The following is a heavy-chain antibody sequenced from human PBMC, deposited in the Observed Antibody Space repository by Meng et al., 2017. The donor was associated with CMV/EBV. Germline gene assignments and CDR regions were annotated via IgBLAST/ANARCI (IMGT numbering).Heavy chain of an antibody. CDR3: ARLERLLVHPYYYYGMDV. CDR1: GFTFSSYW. CDR2: INGDGSST. D-gene: IGHD6-6*01. Sequence: GESLKISCAASGFTFSSYWMHWVRQAPGKGLVWVSRINGDGSSTSYADSVKGRFTISRDNAKNTLYLQMNSLRAEDTAVYYCARLERLLVHPYYYYGMDVWGQGTTVTVSS. V-gene: IGHV3-74*01. J-gene: IGHJ6*02.